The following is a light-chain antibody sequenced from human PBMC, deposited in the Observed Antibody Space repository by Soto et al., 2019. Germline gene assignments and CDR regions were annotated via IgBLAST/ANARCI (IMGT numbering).Light chain of an antibody. J-gene: IGLJ2*01. V-gene: IGLV2-14*01. CDR2: GVN. Sequence: QSALTQPASVSGSPGQSITISCTGTSSDIGRYNYVSWYQQHPGKAPRLVISGVNKRPSGISNRFSGSKSGNTASLTISGLQADDEAIYYCASYTSTTPLVVFGGGTKLTVL. CDR1: SSDIGRYNY. CDR3: ASYTSTTPLVV.